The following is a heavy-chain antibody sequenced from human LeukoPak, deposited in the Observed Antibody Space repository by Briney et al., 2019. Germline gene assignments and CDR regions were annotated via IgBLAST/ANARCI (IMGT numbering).Heavy chain of an antibody. V-gene: IGHV3-20*04. CDR1: GFTFDDYG. Sequence: GGSLRLSCAASGFTFDDYGMSSVRQAPGKGLEWGSGINWNGGSTGYADSVKGRFTISRDNAKNSLYLQMNSLRAEDTALYYCARGLVRGNDAFDIWGQGTMVTVSS. CDR3: ARGLVRGNDAFDI. CDR2: INWNGGST. J-gene: IGHJ3*02. D-gene: IGHD2-8*02.